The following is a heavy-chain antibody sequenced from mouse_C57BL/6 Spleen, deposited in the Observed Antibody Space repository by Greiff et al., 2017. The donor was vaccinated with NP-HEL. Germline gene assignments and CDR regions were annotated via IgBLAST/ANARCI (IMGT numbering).Heavy chain of an antibody. CDR1: GFTFSSYA. D-gene: IGHD2-14*01. J-gene: IGHJ3*01. V-gene: IGHV5-4*03. CDR2: ISDGGSYT. CDR3: ARARYWFAY. Sequence: EVMLVESGGGLVKPGGSLKLSCAASGFTFSSYAMSWVRQTPEKRLEWVATISDGGSYTYYTDNVKGRFTISRDNAKTNLYLQMSHLKSEDTAMYYVARARYWFAYWGQGTLVTVSA.